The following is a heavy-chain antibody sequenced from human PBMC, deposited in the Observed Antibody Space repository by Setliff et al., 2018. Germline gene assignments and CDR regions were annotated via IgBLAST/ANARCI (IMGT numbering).Heavy chain of an antibody. V-gene: IGHV3-30*02. CDR2: IRHDESDI. J-gene: IGHJ1*01. CDR3: VRDSSADYYDNGYFKY. Sequence: PGGSLRLSCAASGFTFRGFAMHWVRQAPGKGLEWVAFIRHDESDIYYTNSVKGRFTVSRDNSKNTLYLQMNILRPEDTALYYCVRDSSADYYDNGYFKYWGQGALVTVS. CDR1: GFTFRGFA. D-gene: IGHD2-21*02.